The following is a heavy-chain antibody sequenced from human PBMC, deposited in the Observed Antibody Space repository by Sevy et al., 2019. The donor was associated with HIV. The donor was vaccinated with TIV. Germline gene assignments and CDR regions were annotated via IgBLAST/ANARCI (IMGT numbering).Heavy chain of an antibody. V-gene: IGHV4-30-4*01. CDR1: HGSISSGDFY. D-gene: IGHD5-18*01. J-gene: IGHJ4*01. Sequence: SETLSLTCTVSHGSISSGDFYWTWIRQPPGQGLEWIGYIYSSGSTHYNPSLKDRLIMSIDTSKDQFSLRLTSVTASDTAVYYCASGGGYSFGYLNYFDYWGHGALVTVSS. CDR2: IYSSGST. CDR3: ASGGGYSFGYLNYFDY.